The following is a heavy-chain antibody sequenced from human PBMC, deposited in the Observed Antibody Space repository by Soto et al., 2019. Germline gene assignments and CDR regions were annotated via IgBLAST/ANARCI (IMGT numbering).Heavy chain of an antibody. CDR2: ISAYNGNT. D-gene: IGHD1-1*01. CDR3: ARDRLNWNDVDKWFDP. CDR1: GYTFTSYG. Sequence: GASVKVSCKASGYTFTSYGISWARQAPGQGLEWMGWISAYNGNTNYAQKLQGRVTMTTDTSTSTAYMELRSLRSDDTAVYYCARDRLNWNDVDKWFDPWGQGTLVPVSS. J-gene: IGHJ5*02. V-gene: IGHV1-18*01.